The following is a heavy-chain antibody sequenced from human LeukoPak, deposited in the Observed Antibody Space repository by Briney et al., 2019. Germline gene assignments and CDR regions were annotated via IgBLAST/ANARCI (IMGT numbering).Heavy chain of an antibody. Sequence: ASVKVSCKVSGYTFTDYYMHWVQQAPGKGLEWMGLVDPEDGETICAEKFQGRVTITADTSTDTAYMELSSLRSEDTAVYYCATEKVGATRDFDYWGQGTLVTVSS. CDR1: GYTFTDYY. D-gene: IGHD1-26*01. CDR2: VDPEDGET. CDR3: ATEKVGATRDFDY. V-gene: IGHV1-69-2*01. J-gene: IGHJ4*02.